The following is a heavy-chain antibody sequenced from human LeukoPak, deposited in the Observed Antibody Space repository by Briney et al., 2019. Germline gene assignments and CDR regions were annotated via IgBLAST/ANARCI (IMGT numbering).Heavy chain of an antibody. CDR1: GGTFSSYA. D-gene: IGHD6-13*01. Sequence: ASVKVSCKASGGTFSSYAISWVRQAPGQGLEWMGGIIPIFGTANYAQKFQGRVTITADESTSTAYMELSSLRSEDTAVYYCARDVNALFYSSSWGQGTLVTVSS. J-gene: IGHJ4*02. CDR3: ARDVNALFYSSS. V-gene: IGHV1-69*13. CDR2: IIPIFGTA.